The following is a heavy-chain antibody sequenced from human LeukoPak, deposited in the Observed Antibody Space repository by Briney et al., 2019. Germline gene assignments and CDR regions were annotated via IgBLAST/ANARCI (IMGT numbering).Heavy chain of an antibody. CDR3: AKDRYSSSRSSHFDY. D-gene: IGHD6-13*01. CDR2: ISWNSGSI. CDR1: GFTFDDYA. Sequence: GGSLRLSCAASGFTFDDYAMHWVRLAPGKGLEWDSGISWNSGSIGYADSVKGRFTISRDNAKNSLYLQMNSLRAEDTALYYCAKDRYSSSRSSHFDYWGQGTLVTVSS. J-gene: IGHJ4*02. V-gene: IGHV3-9*01.